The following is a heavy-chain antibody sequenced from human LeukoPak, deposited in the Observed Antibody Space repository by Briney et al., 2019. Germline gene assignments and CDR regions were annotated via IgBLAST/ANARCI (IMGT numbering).Heavy chain of an antibody. CDR2: ISSSGGTT. CDR1: GFTFSTYA. Sequence: GGSLRLSCAASGFTFSTYAVSWVRQAPGKGLEWVSAISSSGGTTYYADSVKGRFSISRDNSKNTLYLQMNSLRAEDTAVYYCAKLGRGATQLDYWGQGTLVTVSS. D-gene: IGHD1-26*01. J-gene: IGHJ4*02. V-gene: IGHV3-23*01. CDR3: AKLGRGATQLDY.